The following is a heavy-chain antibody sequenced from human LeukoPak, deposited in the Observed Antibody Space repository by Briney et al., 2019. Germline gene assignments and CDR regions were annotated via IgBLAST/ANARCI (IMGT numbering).Heavy chain of an antibody. J-gene: IGHJ4*02. CDR2: VSGGGSST. D-gene: IGHD6-13*01. CDR3: AKDLYTSRYACCFDY. V-gene: IGHV3-23*01. Sequence: GGSLRLSCAASGLTFSNYAMNWVRQAPGKGLEWVSGVSGGGSSTYYADSVKGRFTISRDNSKNMLYLQMNSLRAEDTAVYYCAKDLYTSRYACCFDYWGQGTLVTVSS. CDR1: GLTFSNYA.